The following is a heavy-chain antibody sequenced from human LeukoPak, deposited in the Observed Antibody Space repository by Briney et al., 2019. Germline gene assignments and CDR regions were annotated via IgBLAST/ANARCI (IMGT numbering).Heavy chain of an antibody. D-gene: IGHD6-13*01. J-gene: IGHJ4*02. Sequence: ASVKVSCKASGYTFTSYGISWVRQAPGQGLEWMGWISAYNGNTNYAQKLQGRVTMTTDTSTSTAYMELRSLRSDDTAVYYCARDPYSSSWYPSSVFDYWGQGTLVTVSS. V-gene: IGHV1-18*01. CDR3: ARDPYSSSWYPSSVFDY. CDR2: ISAYNGNT. CDR1: GYTFTSYG.